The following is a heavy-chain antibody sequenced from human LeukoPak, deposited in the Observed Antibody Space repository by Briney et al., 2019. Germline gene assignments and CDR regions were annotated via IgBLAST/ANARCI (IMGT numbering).Heavy chain of an antibody. V-gene: IGHV1-18*01. CDR2: ISAYNGNT. J-gene: IGHJ4*02. CDR1: GGTFSSYA. D-gene: IGHD1-26*01. CDR3: ARSLGSKWEGGDYFDY. Sequence: GASVKVSCKASGGTFSSYAISWVRQAPGQGLEWMGWISAYNGNTNYAQKLQGRVTMTTDTSTSTAYMELRSLRSDDTAVYYCARSLGSKWEGGDYFDYWGQGTLVTVSS.